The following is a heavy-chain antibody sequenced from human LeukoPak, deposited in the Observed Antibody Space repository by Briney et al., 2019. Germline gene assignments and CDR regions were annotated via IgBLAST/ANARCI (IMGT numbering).Heavy chain of an antibody. CDR2: ISGNGDRT. J-gene: IGHJ4*02. CDR3: AKGRYPGSGSYLNSHDD. Sequence: PGGSLRLSCTAFGCTFSNYVMSWVRQAPGKGLEWVSLISGNGDRTYYADSVKGRFTVSRDNSRNTLFLQMYNLGVEDTAVYSCAKGRYPGSGSYLNSHDDWGQGTLVTVSS. CDR1: GCTFSNYV. D-gene: IGHD3-10*01. V-gene: IGHV3-23*01.